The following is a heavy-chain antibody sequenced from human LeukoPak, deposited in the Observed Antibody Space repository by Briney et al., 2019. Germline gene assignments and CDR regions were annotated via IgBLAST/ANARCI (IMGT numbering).Heavy chain of an antibody. D-gene: IGHD3-3*01. CDR3: ARDRYDFWSGYYDPPFDP. Sequence: GGSLRLSCAASGFTFSNYAMSWVRQAPGKGLEWVSAISGSGGNTYYADSVKGRFTISRDNSKNTLYLQMNSLRAEDTAVYYCARDRYDFWSGYYDPPFDPWGQGTLVTVSS. CDR1: GFTFSNYA. J-gene: IGHJ5*02. CDR2: ISGSGGNT. V-gene: IGHV3-23*01.